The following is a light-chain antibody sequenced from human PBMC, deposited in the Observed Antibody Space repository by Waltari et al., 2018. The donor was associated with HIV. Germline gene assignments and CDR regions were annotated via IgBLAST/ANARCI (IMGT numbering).Light chain of an antibody. J-gene: IGLJ3*02. V-gene: IGLV1-51*02. CDR3: GTWDSSLVWV. CDR1: SSNIGNNY. Sequence: QSVLTQPPSVSAAPGQKVTISCSGSSSNIGNNYVYWYQQLPGTAPKLLIYENNKRPSGIPDRFSGSKSGTSATLGITGLQTGDEADYYCGTWDSSLVWVFGGGTKLTVL. CDR2: ENN.